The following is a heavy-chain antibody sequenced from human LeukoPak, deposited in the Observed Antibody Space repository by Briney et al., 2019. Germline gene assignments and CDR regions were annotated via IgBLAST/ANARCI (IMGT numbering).Heavy chain of an antibody. CDR1: GVTLSNYA. Sequence: GGSLRLSCVASGVTLSNYAMSWARQAPGKGLEWVSGISSSGSGGNTYYADSVKGRFTVSRDNSKNTLYLQMNSLRAEDTAVYYCAKDSGAVTGTTSHFDYWGQGTLVTVSS. J-gene: IGHJ4*02. D-gene: IGHD1/OR15-1a*01. CDR3: AKDSGAVTGTTSHFDY. CDR2: ISSSGSGGNT. V-gene: IGHV3-23*01.